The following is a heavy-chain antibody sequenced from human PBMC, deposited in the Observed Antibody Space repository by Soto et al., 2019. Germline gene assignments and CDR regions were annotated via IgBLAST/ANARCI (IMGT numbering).Heavy chain of an antibody. CDR2: ISAYNGNT. CDR1: GYTFTGYY. V-gene: IGHV1-18*04. CDR3: ARAPRSSWYAP. D-gene: IGHD6-13*01. J-gene: IGHJ5*02. Sequence: ASVKVSCKASGYTFTGYYMHWVQQAPGQGLEWMGWISAYNGNTNYAQKLQGRVTMTTDTSTSTAYMELRSLRSDDTAVYYCARAPRSSWYAPWGQGTLVTVSS.